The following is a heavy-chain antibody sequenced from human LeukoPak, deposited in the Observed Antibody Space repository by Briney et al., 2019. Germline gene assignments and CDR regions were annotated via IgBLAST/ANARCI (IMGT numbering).Heavy chain of an antibody. CDR1: GYTFTGYY. CDR2: INPNSGGT. V-gene: IGHV1-2*06. Sequence: GASVKVSCKASGYTFTGYYMHWVRQAPGQGLEWMGRINPNSGGTNYAQKFQGRVTMTRDTSITTAYMGLSRLRSDDTAVYYCAREAGDILTGYYYFDYWGQGTLVTVSS. CDR3: AREAGDILTGYYYFDY. D-gene: IGHD3-9*01. J-gene: IGHJ4*02.